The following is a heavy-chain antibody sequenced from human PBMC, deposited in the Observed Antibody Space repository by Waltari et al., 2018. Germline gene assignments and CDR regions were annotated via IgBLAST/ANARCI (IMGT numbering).Heavy chain of an antibody. CDR1: GYTFTGYS. V-gene: IGHV1-2*02. Sequence: QVQLVQSGAEVKKPGASVKVSCKASGYTFTGYSMHWVRQAPGPGLEWMGWINPNSGGTNYAQKFQGRVTMTRDTSISTAYMELSRLRSDDTAVYYWARVRRGSSWYGGDDAFDIWGQGTMVTVSS. CDR2: INPNSGGT. J-gene: IGHJ3*02. D-gene: IGHD6-13*01. CDR3: ARVRRGSSWYGGDDAFDI.